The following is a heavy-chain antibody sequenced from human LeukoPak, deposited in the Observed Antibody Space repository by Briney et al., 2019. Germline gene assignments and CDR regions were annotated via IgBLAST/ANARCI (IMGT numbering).Heavy chain of an antibody. CDR1: GFTVSSYA. D-gene: IGHD4-17*01. CDR3: SKKGQNGDYGKPD. CDR2: FRGRDGGT. V-gene: IGHV3-23*01. J-gene: IGHJ4*02. Sequence: GGSLRLSCAASGFTVSSYAMAWVRQAPGKGLEWVSAFRGRDGGTFYADSVKGRFTFSRDSSTNTLYLQMNSLRADDTAVYYCSKKGQNGDYGKPDWGQGTLVTVSS.